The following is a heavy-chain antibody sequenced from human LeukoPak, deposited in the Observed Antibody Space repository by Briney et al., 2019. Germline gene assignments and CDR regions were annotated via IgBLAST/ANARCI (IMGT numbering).Heavy chain of an antibody. Sequence: SETLSHTCTVPGGSISSYYWSWIRQPPGKGLEWIGYIYYSGSTNYNPSLKSRVTISVDTSKNQFSLKLSSVTAADTAVYYCARHPYYYDSTGYSYNWFDPWGQGTLATVSS. CDR2: IYYSGST. J-gene: IGHJ5*02. CDR1: GGSISSYY. V-gene: IGHV4-59*08. D-gene: IGHD3-22*01. CDR3: ARHPYYYDSTGYSYNWFDP.